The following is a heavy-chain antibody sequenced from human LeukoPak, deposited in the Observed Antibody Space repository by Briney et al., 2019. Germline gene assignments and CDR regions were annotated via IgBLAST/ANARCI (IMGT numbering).Heavy chain of an antibody. CDR2: IYSTGSN. CDR3: ARDPGYYGSGTRGAFDI. J-gene: IGHJ3*02. CDR1: GGSIRSYY. Sequence: SETLSLTCTVSGGSIRSYYWNWIRQPAGKGLEWIGRIYSTGSNNYNHSFKSRVTMSVDTSKNQFSLRLSSVPAADTAVYYCARDPGYYGSGTRGAFDIWGQGTMVTVSS. D-gene: IGHD3-10*01. V-gene: IGHV4-4*07.